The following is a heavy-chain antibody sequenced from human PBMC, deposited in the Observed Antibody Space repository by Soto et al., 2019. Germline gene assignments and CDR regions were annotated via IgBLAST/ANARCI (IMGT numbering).Heavy chain of an antibody. J-gene: IGHJ6*02. D-gene: IGHD6-19*01. V-gene: IGHV3-15*07. CDR3: TTAPSRIGVAGRDV. Sequence: GGSLRLSCAASGLTFSSAWMNWVRQAPGKGLEWVGRIKSKADGGTTDNAAPVKGRFTISRDDSENTLYLQMNSLKTEDTAVYYCTTAPSRIGVAGRDVGGQGTRVTVSS. CDR2: IKSKADGGTT. CDR1: GLTFSSAW.